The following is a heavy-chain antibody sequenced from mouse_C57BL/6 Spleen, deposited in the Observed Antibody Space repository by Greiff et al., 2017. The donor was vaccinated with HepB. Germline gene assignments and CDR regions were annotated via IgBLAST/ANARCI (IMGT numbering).Heavy chain of an antibody. CDR2: IYPGDGDT. CDR1: GYAFSSYW. CDR3: ARALYDGYPVGAMDY. D-gene: IGHD2-3*01. Sequence: VQLQQSGAELVKPGASVKISCKASGYAFSSYWMNWVKQRPGKGLEWIGQIYPGDGDTNYNGKFKGKATLTADKSSSTAYMQLSSLTSEDSAVYFCARALYDGYPVGAMDYWGQGTSVTVSS. V-gene: IGHV1-80*01. J-gene: IGHJ4*01.